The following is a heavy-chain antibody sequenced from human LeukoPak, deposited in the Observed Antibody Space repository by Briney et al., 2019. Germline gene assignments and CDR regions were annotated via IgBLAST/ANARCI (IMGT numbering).Heavy chain of an antibody. CDR1: GFTFSSYG. CDR3: ARDRGDPDYYFDQ. J-gene: IGHJ4*02. V-gene: IGHV3-33*01. CDR2: VWYDGSEK. D-gene: IGHD7-27*01. Sequence: GGSLRLSCAASGFTFSSYGIHWVRQAPGKGLEWVAVVWYDGSEKYYADSVKGRFTISRDNSKDTLYLQMNSLRAEDTAIYYCARDRGDPDYYFDQWGQGTLVTVSS.